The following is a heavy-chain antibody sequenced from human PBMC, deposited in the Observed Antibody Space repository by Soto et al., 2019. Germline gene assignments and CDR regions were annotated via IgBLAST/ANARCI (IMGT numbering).Heavy chain of an antibody. D-gene: IGHD6-19*01. J-gene: IGHJ3*02. CDR1: GGSISSGGYY. V-gene: IGHV4-61*08. Sequence: SETLSLTCTVSGGSISSGGYYWSWIRQHPGTGLEWIGHISYSGSTYYNTSLKSRVTISVDTSKNQFSLIVSSVTAADTAVYYCARGWTRWLAAQGAFDIWGQGTMVTVSS. CDR2: ISYSGST. CDR3: ARGWTRWLAAQGAFDI.